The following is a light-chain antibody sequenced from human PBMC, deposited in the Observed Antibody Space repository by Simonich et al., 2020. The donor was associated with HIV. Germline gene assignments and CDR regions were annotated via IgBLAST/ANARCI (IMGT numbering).Light chain of an antibody. Sequence: DIVMTQSPDSLAVSLGEWATINCKSSQNILYSSNNRHYLAWDQQKPGQPPKLLIHWASTRESGVPDRFSGSGSGTDFTLTISSLQAEDVAVYYCQQYYSTPLTFGGGTKVEI. V-gene: IGKV4-1*01. CDR1: QNILYSSNNRHY. CDR3: QQYYSTPLT. CDR2: WAS. J-gene: IGKJ4*01.